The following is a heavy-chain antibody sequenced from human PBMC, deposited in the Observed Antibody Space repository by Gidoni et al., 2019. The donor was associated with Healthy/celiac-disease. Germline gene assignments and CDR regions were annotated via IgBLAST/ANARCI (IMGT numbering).Heavy chain of an antibody. CDR1: GYTFTSYG. D-gene: IGHD2-2*01. J-gene: IGHJ5*02. CDR2: ISAYNGNT. V-gene: IGHV1-18*01. Sequence: VKVSCKASGYTFTSYGICWVRQAPGQGLEWMGWISAYNGNTNYAQKLQGRVTMTTDTSTSTAYMELRSLRSDDTAVYYCARTYFGGIVVVPAAMMGWFDPWGQGTLVTVSS. CDR3: ARTYFGGIVVVPAAMMGWFDP.